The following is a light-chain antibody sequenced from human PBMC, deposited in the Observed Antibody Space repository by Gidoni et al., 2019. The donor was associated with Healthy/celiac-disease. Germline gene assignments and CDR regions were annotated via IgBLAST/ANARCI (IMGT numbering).Light chain of an antibody. V-gene: IGLV2-8*01. CDR3: SSYAGSNIVV. Sequence: QSALTQPPSASGSPGTSVTISCPGTSSDVGGYNYVSWYQQHPGKAPKLMIYEVSKRPSGVPDRFSGSKSGNTASLTVSGLQAEDEADYYCSSYAGSNIVVFGGGTKLTVL. CDR2: EVS. J-gene: IGLJ2*01. CDR1: SSDVGGYNY.